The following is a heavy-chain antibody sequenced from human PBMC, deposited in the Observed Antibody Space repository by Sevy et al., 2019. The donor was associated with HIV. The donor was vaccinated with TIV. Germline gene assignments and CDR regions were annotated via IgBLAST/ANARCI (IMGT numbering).Heavy chain of an antibody. J-gene: IGHJ4*02. CDR2: IYYSGST. Sequence: PETLSLTCTVSGGSISSYYWSWIRQPPGKGLEWIGYIYYSGSTNYNPSLKSRVTISVDTSKNQFSLKLSSVTAADTAVYYCARGALDILTGYRFDYWGQGTLVTVSS. CDR3: ARGALDILTGYRFDY. V-gene: IGHV4-59*01. D-gene: IGHD3-9*01. CDR1: GGSISSYY.